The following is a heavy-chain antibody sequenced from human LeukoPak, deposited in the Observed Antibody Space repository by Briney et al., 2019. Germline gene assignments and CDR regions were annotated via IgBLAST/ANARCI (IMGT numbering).Heavy chain of an antibody. CDR3: AKGGKWDVTPFDY. J-gene: IGHJ4*02. CDR1: GFTFSSYS. D-gene: IGHD1-26*01. Sequence: GGSLRLSCAAAGFTFSSYSMNWVRQAPGKGLEWVSSISSSSSYIYYADSVKGRFTISRDNSKNTLYLQVNSLRAEDTAVYYCAKGGKWDVTPFDYWGQGTLVTVSS. CDR2: ISSSSSYI. V-gene: IGHV3-21*04.